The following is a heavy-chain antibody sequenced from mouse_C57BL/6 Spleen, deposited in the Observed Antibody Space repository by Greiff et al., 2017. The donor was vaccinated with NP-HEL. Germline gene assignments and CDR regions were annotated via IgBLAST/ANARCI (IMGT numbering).Heavy chain of an antibody. CDR2: INPSSGYT. CDR3: ARSDYSNYQGYFDV. D-gene: IGHD2-5*01. CDR1: GYTFTSYT. Sequence: QVQLQESGAELARPGASVKMSCKASGYTFTSYTMHWVKQRPGQGLEWIGYINPSSGYTKYNQKFKDKATLTADKSSSTAYMQLSSLTSEDSAVYYCARSDYSNYQGYFDVWGTGTTVTVSS. V-gene: IGHV1-4*01. J-gene: IGHJ1*03.